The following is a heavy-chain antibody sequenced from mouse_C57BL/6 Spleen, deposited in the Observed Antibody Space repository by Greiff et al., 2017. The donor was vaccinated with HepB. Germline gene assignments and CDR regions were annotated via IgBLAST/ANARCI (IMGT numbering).Heavy chain of an antibody. Sequence: ASGPGLVKPSQSLSLTCSVSGYSIPRGYYWNWIRQFPGTQLEWMGYISYDGSNNYNPYLKNRISITRDTSTHQFFLKLNSVTTEDTATYYCARAPYVNLARFAYGGQGTLVTVSA. CDR1: GYSIPRGYY. CDR2: ISYDGSN. CDR3: ARAPYVNLARFAY. V-gene: IGHV3-6*01. J-gene: IGHJ3*01.